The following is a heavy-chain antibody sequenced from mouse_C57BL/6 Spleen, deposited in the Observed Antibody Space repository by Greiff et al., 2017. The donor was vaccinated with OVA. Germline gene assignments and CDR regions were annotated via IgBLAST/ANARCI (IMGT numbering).Heavy chain of an antibody. Sequence: VQLQQPGAELVKPGASVKLSCKASGYTFTSYWMQWVKQRPGQGLEWIGEIDPSDSYTNYNQKFKGKATLTVATSSSTAYMQLSSLTSEDSAVYDCARWDYYGSTYFDYWGQGTTLTVSS. D-gene: IGHD1-1*01. V-gene: IGHV1-50*01. CDR1: GYTFTSYW. J-gene: IGHJ2*01. CDR3: ARWDYYGSTYFDY. CDR2: IDPSDSYT.